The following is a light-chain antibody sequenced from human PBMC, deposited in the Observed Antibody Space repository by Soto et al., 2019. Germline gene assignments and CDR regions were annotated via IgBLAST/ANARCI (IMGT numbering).Light chain of an antibody. CDR3: QQDYSTLAT. CDR2: AAS. CDR1: QSISNH. J-gene: IGKJ5*01. Sequence: DIQMTQSPSSLSASVKDRITITCRASQSISNHLNWYQQKPGKGPNLLIYAASTLQNGVPSRFTGSGSGTEFTLAITGLQLEDFATYYCQQDYSTLATFGQGTRLEIK. V-gene: IGKV1-39*01.